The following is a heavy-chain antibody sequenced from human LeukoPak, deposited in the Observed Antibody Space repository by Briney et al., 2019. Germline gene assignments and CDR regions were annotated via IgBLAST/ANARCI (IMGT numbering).Heavy chain of an antibody. CDR2: IHTSGST. CDR1: GGPIGLYY. CDR3: ARDPGAYYYDNGAYTHAEYLHH. D-gene: IGHD3-22*01. V-gene: IGHV4-4*07. J-gene: IGHJ1*01. Sequence: SETLSLTRAVLGGPIGLYYCSWIRQPAGKGLEWIGRIHTSGSTNSNPSLKSRVTMSVDTSKNQFSLKLSSVTAADTALYYCARDPGAYYYDNGAYTHAEYLHHWGQGILVTVSS.